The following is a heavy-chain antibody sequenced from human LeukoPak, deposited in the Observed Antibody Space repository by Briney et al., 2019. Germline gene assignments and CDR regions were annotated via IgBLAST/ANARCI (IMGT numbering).Heavy chain of an antibody. Sequence: GGSLRLSCTASGFTFGDYGMSWVRQAPGKGLEWVGFIRSKAYGGTTEYAASVKGRFTISRDDSKSIAYLQMNSLKTEDTAVYYCTRGGRIVVVVYADIFGFWGQGTLVTVSS. CDR3: TRGGRIVVVVYADIFGF. CDR1: GFTFGDYG. CDR2: IRSKAYGGTT. V-gene: IGHV3-49*04. D-gene: IGHD2-8*01. J-gene: IGHJ4*02.